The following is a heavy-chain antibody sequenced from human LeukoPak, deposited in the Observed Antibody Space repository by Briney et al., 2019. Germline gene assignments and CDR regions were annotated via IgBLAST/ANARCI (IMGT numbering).Heavy chain of an antibody. CDR3: ATRSTTGTSYYYYYYGMDV. J-gene: IGHJ6*02. D-gene: IGHD1-1*01. Sequence: GGSLRLSCAASGSTFSSYATSWVRQAPGKGLEWVSAISGSGGSTYYADSVKGRFTISRDNSKNTLYLQMNSLRAEDTAVYYCATRSTTGTSYYYYYYGMDVWGQGTTVTVSS. V-gene: IGHV3-23*01. CDR1: GSTFSSYA. CDR2: ISGSGGST.